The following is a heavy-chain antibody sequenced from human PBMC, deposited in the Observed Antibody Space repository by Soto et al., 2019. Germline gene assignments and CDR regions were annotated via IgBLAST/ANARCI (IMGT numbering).Heavy chain of an antibody. CDR1: GFSFSNHA. CDR3: ARYKMEQWLVVGDLDY. V-gene: IGHV3-23*01. CDR2: IIDDGGRA. J-gene: IGHJ4*02. D-gene: IGHD6-19*01. Sequence: EVQLLESGGGLVQPGGSLRLSCSASGFSFSNHAMSWVRQAPGKGLEWVSAIIDDGGRAYYADAVKGRSTISRDNYRNTLSLQMNSLRAEDTAVYYCARYKMEQWLVVGDLDYWGQGNQVTVS.